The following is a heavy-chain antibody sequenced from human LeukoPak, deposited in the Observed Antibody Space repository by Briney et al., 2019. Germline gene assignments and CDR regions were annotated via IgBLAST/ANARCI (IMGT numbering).Heavy chain of an antibody. V-gene: IGHV3-66*01. CDR1: GFTVSSNY. CDR3: AEDQKLQPFHY. CDR2: IYSGGST. J-gene: IGHJ4*02. Sequence: GGSLRLSCAASGFTVSSNYMSWVRQAPGKGLEWVSVIYSGGSTYYADSVKGRFTISRDTSKNTLYLQMNSLRAEDTAVYYCAEDQKLQPFHYWGQGTLVTVSS. D-gene: IGHD2-21*01.